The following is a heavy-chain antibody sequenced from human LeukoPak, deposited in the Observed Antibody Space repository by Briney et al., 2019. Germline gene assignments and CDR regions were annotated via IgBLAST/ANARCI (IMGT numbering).Heavy chain of an antibody. V-gene: IGHV3-23*01. Sequence: GGSLRLSCAASGFTFNIYATSWVRQAPGKGLEWVSSISGSGGSTYYADSVKGRFTISRDNSKNTLYLQMNSLRAEDTAIYYCAKGYYYGSGSSRYYFDYWGQGTLVTVSS. CDR3: AKGYYYGSGSSRYYFDY. J-gene: IGHJ4*02. CDR2: ISGSGGST. CDR1: GFTFNIYA. D-gene: IGHD3-10*01.